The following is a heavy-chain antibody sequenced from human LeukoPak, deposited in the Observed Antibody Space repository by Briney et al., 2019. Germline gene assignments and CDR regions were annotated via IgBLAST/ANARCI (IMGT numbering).Heavy chain of an antibody. CDR2: INPNSGGT. Sequence: GASVKVSCKASGYTFTGYYMHWVRQAPGQGLEWMGWINPNSGGTNYAQKFQGRVTMTRDTSISTAYMELSRLRSDDTAVYYCARDQRDYYDSSGYYGTTGLDYWGQGTLVTVSS. V-gene: IGHV1-2*02. CDR3: ARDQRDYYDSSGYYGTTGLDY. CDR1: GYTFTGYY. D-gene: IGHD3-22*01. J-gene: IGHJ4*02.